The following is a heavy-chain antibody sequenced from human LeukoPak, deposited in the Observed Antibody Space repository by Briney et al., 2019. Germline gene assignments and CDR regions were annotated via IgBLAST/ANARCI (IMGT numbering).Heavy chain of an antibody. Sequence: PGGSLRPSCAASGFTFDDYAMHWVRQAPGKGLEWVSGISWNSGSIGYADSVKGRFTISRDNAKNSLYLQMNSLRAEDMALYYCAKDRDGYNFYYFDYWGQGTLVTVSS. V-gene: IGHV3-9*03. D-gene: IGHD5-24*01. J-gene: IGHJ4*02. CDR3: AKDRDGYNFYYFDY. CDR2: ISWNSGSI. CDR1: GFTFDDYA.